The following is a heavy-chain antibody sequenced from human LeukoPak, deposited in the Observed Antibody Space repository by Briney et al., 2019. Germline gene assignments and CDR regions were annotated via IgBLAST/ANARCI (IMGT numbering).Heavy chain of an antibody. Sequence: GASVKVSCKASGYTFTSYAMNWVRQAPGQGLELMGWINTNTGNPTYAQDFTGRFVFSLDTSVSTAYLQISSLKTEDTAVYYCARDLPEWHSHGNDYWGQGTLVTVSS. CDR1: GYTFTSYA. CDR3: ARDLPEWHSHGNDY. J-gene: IGHJ4*02. V-gene: IGHV7-4-1*02. CDR2: INTNTGNP. D-gene: IGHD2-15*01.